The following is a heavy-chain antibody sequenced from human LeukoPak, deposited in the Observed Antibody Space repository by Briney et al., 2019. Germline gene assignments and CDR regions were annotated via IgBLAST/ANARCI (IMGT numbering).Heavy chain of an antibody. CDR3: ARDLSQYNWNYFDY. D-gene: IGHD1-20*01. Sequence: SETLSLTCTVSGGSISSGSYYWSWIRQPAGKGLEWIGRIYTSGSTNYNPSLKSRVTISVDTSKNQFSLKLSSVTAADTAVYYCARDLSQYNWNYFDYWGQGTLVTVSS. J-gene: IGHJ4*02. CDR1: GGSISSGSYY. V-gene: IGHV4-61*02. CDR2: IYTSGST.